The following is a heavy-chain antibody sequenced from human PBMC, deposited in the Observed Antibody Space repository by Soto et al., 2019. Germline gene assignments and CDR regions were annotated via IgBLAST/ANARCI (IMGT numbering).Heavy chain of an antibody. V-gene: IGHV3-53*01. Sequence: EVQLVESGGGLIQPGGSLRLSCAASGLTVSRNYMSWVRQAPGKGLEWVAIIFSGGNTYHADSVKGRFTVSRDNYRNTLDLQMDSLRAEDTAVYYCARGDFDCWGQGTLVTVYS. CDR2: IFSGGNT. CDR1: GLTVSRNY. D-gene: IGHD3-16*01. CDR3: ARGDFDC. J-gene: IGHJ4*02.